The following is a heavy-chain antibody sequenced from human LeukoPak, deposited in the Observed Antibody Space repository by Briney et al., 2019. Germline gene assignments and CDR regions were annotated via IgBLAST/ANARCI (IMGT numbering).Heavy chain of an antibody. CDR1: GFTFSDYY. D-gene: IGHD3-22*01. CDR2: ISSSSSYT. V-gene: IGHV3-11*06. CDR3: ARDGPYYYDSSGYYL. Sequence: KPGRSLRLSCAASGFTFSDYYMSWIRQAPGKGLEWVSYISSSSSYTNYADSVKGRFTISRDNAKNSLYLQMNSLRAEDTAVYYCARDGPYYYDSSGYYLWGQGTLVTVSS. J-gene: IGHJ4*02.